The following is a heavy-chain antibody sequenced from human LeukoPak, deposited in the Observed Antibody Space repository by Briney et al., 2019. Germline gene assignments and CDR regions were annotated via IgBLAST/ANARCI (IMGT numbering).Heavy chain of an antibody. CDR2: IYTSGST. J-gene: IGHJ2*01. CDR3: ARVSEYIYDSSGYQSLDPNWYFDL. Sequence: SETLSLTCTVSGYSISSSYYWSWIRQPAGKGLEWIGRIYTSGSTNYNPSLKSRVTMSVDTSKNQFSLKLSSVTAADTAVYYCARVSEYIYDSSGYQSLDPNWYFDLWGRGTLVTVSS. CDR1: GYSISSSYY. V-gene: IGHV4-4*07. D-gene: IGHD3-22*01.